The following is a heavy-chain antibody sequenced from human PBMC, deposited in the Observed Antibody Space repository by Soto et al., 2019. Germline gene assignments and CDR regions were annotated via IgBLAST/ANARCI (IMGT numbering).Heavy chain of an antibody. Sequence: GGSLRLSCAASGFTFSSYSMNWVRQAPGKGLEWVSYISSSSSTIYYADSVKGRFTISRDNAKNSLYLQMNSLRAEDTAVCYCARDRITIFGVAPSDAFDIWGQGTMVTVSS. CDR2: ISSSSSTI. CDR3: ARDRITIFGVAPSDAFDI. D-gene: IGHD3-3*01. J-gene: IGHJ3*02. V-gene: IGHV3-48*01. CDR1: GFTFSSYS.